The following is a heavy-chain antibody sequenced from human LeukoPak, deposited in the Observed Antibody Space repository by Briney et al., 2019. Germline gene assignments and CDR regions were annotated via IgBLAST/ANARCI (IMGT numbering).Heavy chain of an antibody. CDR3: ATYRQVLLPFES. Sequence: GGSLRLSCAASGFTFSSYSMNWVRQAPGKGLEWVSSIFPSGGEIHYADSVRGRFTISRDNSKSTLSLQMTSLRAEDTAIYYCATYRQVLLPFESWGQGTLVTVSS. CDR2: IFPSGGEI. D-gene: IGHD2-8*02. CDR1: GFTFSSYS. J-gene: IGHJ4*02. V-gene: IGHV3-21*04.